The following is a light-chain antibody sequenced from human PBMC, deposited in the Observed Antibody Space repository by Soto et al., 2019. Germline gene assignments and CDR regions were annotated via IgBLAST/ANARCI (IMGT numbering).Light chain of an antibody. J-gene: IGKJ1*01. V-gene: IGKV1-39*01. CDR1: ESISSH. Sequence: DIQMTQSPSSLSASIGDRVTITCRASESISSHLNWYQQKPGKAPKLLIYDVSSVQSGVPPRFSGSGSGTDFTLTISSLQPEDFATYFCQQTYSSWTFGQGTKVEIK. CDR3: QQTYSSWT. CDR2: DVS.